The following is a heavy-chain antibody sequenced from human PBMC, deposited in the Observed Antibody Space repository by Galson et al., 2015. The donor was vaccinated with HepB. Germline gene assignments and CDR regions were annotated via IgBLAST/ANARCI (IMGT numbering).Heavy chain of an antibody. V-gene: IGHV1-69*13. D-gene: IGHD2-15*01. J-gene: IGHJ4*02. CDR2: IIPIFGIA. CDR1: GGTFSNFA. CDR3: ARGVLSSPEE. Sequence: SVKVSCKASGGTFSNFAISWVRQAPGQGLEWMGQIIPIFGIANYPQKFRGTVTITADESTSTAYMELSSLRSEDTAVYYCARGVLSSPEEWGQGTLVTVSS.